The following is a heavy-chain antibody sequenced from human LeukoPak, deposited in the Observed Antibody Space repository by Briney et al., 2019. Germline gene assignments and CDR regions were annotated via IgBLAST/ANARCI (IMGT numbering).Heavy chain of an antibody. D-gene: IGHD1-7*01. CDR1: GGSISSYY. J-gene: IGHJ6*03. V-gene: IGHV4-4*07. Sequence: SETLSLTCTVPGGSISSYYWSWIRQPAGKGLEWIGRIYTSGSTNYNPSLKSRVTMSVDTSKNQFSLKLSSVTAADTAVYYCAREISRYNWNYEDYMDVWGKGTTVTVSS. CDR2: IYTSGST. CDR3: AREISRYNWNYEDYMDV.